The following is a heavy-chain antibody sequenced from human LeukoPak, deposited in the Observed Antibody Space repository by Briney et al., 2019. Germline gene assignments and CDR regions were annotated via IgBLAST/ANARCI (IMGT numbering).Heavy chain of an antibody. CDR2: ISGSGTNT. J-gene: IGHJ4*02. Sequence: PGGSLRLSCAASGFTFSTNPMTWVRQAPGKGLEWVSSISGSGTNTYYADSVTGRFTISRDNSKNTLYLQLSSLRAEDTAVYYCVKGGGYCGGDCFFYFDNWGPGTLVTVSS. V-gene: IGHV3-23*01. CDR3: VKGGGYCGGDCFFYFDN. D-gene: IGHD2-21*01. CDR1: GFTFSTNP.